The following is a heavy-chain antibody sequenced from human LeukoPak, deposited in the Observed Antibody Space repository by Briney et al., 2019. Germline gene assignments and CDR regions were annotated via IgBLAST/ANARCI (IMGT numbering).Heavy chain of an antibody. CDR3: AKDSTVTTGRFDP. V-gene: IGHV3-23*01. D-gene: IGHD4-17*01. CDR1: GFTFSSYA. Sequence: GGSLRLSCAASGFTFSSYAVTWVRQAPGKGLEWVSTISGSGFNTYYADSVKGRFTISRDNSKNMLYLQMNSLRAEDTAVYYCAKDSTVTTGRFDPWGQGTLVTVSS. CDR2: ISGSGFNT. J-gene: IGHJ5*02.